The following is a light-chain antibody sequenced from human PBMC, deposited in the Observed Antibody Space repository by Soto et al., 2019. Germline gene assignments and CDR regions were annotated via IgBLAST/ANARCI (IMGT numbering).Light chain of an antibody. Sequence: IVMTQSPATLSVSPGEGATLSCRASQSVSTNLAWYRQTPGQAPRLLIYAASTRATGIPARFSGSGSGTEFTLTISSLQSEDFAVYYCQQRSNWPPITFGQGTRLEIK. V-gene: IGKV3D-15*01. CDR1: QSVSTN. CDR2: AAS. J-gene: IGKJ5*01. CDR3: QQRSNWPPIT.